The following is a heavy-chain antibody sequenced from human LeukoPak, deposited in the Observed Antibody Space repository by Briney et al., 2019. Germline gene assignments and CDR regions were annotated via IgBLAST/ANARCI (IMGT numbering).Heavy chain of an antibody. V-gene: IGHV3-23*01. CDR2: ISGSGGST. J-gene: IGHJ4*02. D-gene: IGHD6-13*01. CDR1: GFTFSSYA. Sequence: GGSLRLSCAASGFTFSSYAMSWIRQAPGKGLEWVSAISGSGGSTYYADSVKGRFTISRDNSKNTLYLQMNSLRAEDTAVYYCAKEIAAAGTEPGFDYWGQGTLVTVSS. CDR3: AKEIAAAGTEPGFDY.